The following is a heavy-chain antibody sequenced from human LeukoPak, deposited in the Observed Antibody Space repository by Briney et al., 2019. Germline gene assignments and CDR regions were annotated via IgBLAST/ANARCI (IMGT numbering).Heavy chain of an antibody. V-gene: IGHV3-23*01. Sequence: GGSLRLSCAASGFSFTTYAMSWVRQAPGQGLEWVASISGSGSSTTYYADSVKGRFTISRDTSKSTLYLYMHSLRAEDTAVYYCAKMPYYYGSGSVVAFDIWGQGTMVTVSS. CDR1: GFSFTTYA. D-gene: IGHD3-10*01. CDR3: AKMPYYYGSGSVVAFDI. J-gene: IGHJ3*02. CDR2: ISGSGSSTT.